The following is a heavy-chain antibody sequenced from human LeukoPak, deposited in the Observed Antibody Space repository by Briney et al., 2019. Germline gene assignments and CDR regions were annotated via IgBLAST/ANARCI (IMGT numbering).Heavy chain of an antibody. CDR1: GFTFSSYA. D-gene: IGHD2-15*01. V-gene: IGHV3-30*04. J-gene: IGHJ4*02. Sequence: GGSLRLSCAASGFTFSSYAIHWVRQAPGKELEWVALISYDGSNKYYGDSVKGRFTISRDNSKNTLYLQMNSLGAEDTAMYYCARDRGLPDYWGQGTLVTVSS. CDR2: ISYDGSNK. CDR3: ARDRGLPDY.